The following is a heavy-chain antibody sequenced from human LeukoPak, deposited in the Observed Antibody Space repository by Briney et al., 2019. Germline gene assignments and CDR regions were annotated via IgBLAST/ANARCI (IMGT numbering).Heavy chain of an antibody. CDR1: GYTFTSYY. CDR2: INPSGGST. CDR3: ARRRGGSSFDY. Sequence: ASVKVSCKASGYTFTSYYMHWVRQAPGQGLEWMGIINPSGGSTSYAQKFQGRVTMTRDTSTSTAYMELRSLRSDDTAVYYCARRRGGSSFDYWGQGTLVTVSS. V-gene: IGHV1-46*01. D-gene: IGHD3-16*01. J-gene: IGHJ4*02.